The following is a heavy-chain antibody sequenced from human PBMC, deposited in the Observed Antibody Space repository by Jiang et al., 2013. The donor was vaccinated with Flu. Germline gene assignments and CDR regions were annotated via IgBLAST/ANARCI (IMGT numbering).Heavy chain of an antibody. CDR2: IYYSGST. CDR3: ARRGHYGSGSYFIKDAFDI. V-gene: IGHV4-39*01. J-gene: IGHJ3*02. D-gene: IGHD3-10*01. CDR1: GGSISSSSYY. Sequence: GLVKPSETLSLTCTVSGGSISSSSYYWGWIRQPPGKGLEWIGSIYYSGSTYYNPSLKSRVTISVDTSKNQFSLKLSSVTAADTAVYYCARRGHYGSGSYFIKDAFDIWGQGTMVTVSS.